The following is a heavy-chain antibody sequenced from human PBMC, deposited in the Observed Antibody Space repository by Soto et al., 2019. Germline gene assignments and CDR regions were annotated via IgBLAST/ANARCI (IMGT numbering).Heavy chain of an antibody. CDR2: INSDGSST. D-gene: IGHD3-3*01. CDR1: GFTFSSYW. J-gene: IGHJ6*03. V-gene: IGHV3-74*01. Sequence: GGSLRLSCAASGFTFSSYWMHWVRQAPGKGLVWVSRINSDGSSTSYADSVKGRFTISRDNAKNTLYLQMNSLGAEDTAVYYCARAVDAYDFWSGYYTGNYYYYMDVWGKGTTVTVSS. CDR3: ARAVDAYDFWSGYYTGNYYYYMDV.